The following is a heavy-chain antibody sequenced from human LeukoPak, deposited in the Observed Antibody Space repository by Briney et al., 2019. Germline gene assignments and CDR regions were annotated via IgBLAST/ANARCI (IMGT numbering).Heavy chain of an antibody. V-gene: IGHV3-73*01. CDR2: IRSKADNYAT. CDR3: TQSNY. Sequence: GGSLRLSCAASGFTFSGYAMSWVRQASGKGLEWVGRIRSKADNYATAYAASVQGRCTISRDDSKSTAYLQLNSLKTEDTAVYYCTQSNYWGQGALVTVSS. J-gene: IGHJ4*02. CDR1: GFTFSGYA.